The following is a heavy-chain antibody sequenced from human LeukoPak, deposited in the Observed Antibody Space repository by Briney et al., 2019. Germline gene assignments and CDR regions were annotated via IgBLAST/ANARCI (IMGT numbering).Heavy chain of an antibody. CDR3: ARENYVDYDFWSGYYVNYYYGMDV. J-gene: IGHJ6*02. CDR1: GLRFSGQY. Sequence: GGSLRLSCAASGLRFSGQYMIWIRQAPGKGLEWVAFISGSGTDTFYADSVKGRFFISKDNTRDSLSLQMNSLRAEDTAVYYCARENYVDYDFWSGYYVNYYYGMDVWGQGTTVTVSS. D-gene: IGHD3-3*01. CDR2: ISGSGTDT. V-gene: IGHV3-11*01.